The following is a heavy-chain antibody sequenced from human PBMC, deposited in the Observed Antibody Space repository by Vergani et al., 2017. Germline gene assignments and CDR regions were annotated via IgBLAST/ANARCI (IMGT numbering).Heavy chain of an antibody. Sequence: QVQLQQWGAGLLKPSETLSLTCAVYGVSFSGYYWGWIRQPPGKGLEWIASIYYSGSTYYNPSLKSRVTISVDTSKNQFSLKLSSVTAADTAVYFCARHSTVEWLVKLGWIDPWGQGILVTVSS. V-gene: IGHV4-34*01. CDR3: ARHSTVEWLVKLGWIDP. CDR2: IYYSGST. J-gene: IGHJ5*02. CDR1: GVSFSGYY. D-gene: IGHD6-19*01.